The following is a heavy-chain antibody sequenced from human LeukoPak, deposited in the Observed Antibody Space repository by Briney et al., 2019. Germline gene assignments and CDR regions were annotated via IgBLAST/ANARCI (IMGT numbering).Heavy chain of an antibody. Sequence: PSETLSLTCTVSGGSINNGGYYWSWIRQQPGKGLEWIGYIYYSGSSYYNPSLRSRVTISVDTSKNHFSLKLSSVTAADTAVYYCARVSPEYDFWSGYYRWFDPWGQGTLVTVSS. CDR2: IYYSGSS. V-gene: IGHV4-31*03. CDR3: ARVSPEYDFWSGYYRWFDP. CDR1: GGSINNGGYY. J-gene: IGHJ5*02. D-gene: IGHD3-3*01.